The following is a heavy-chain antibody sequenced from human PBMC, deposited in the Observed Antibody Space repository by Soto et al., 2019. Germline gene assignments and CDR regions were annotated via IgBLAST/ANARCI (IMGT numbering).Heavy chain of an antibody. D-gene: IGHD6-19*01. J-gene: IGHJ6*03. Sequence: GGSLRLSCAASGFTFSSYSMNWVRQAPGKGLEWVSYISGSGSTTHYADSVKGRFTISRDNAKNSLYLQMSSLRAEDTAVYYCARAPGIPVVIYYYYMDVWGKGTTVTVSS. V-gene: IGHV3-48*01. CDR2: ISGSGSTT. CDR3: ARAPGIPVVIYYYYMDV. CDR1: GFTFSSYS.